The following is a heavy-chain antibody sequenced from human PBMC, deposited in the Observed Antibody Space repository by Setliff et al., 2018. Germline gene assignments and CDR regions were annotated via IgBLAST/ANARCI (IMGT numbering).Heavy chain of an antibody. D-gene: IGHD3-3*01. CDR2: ITSSGGFT. V-gene: IGHV3-11*06. CDR3: SRDVYDFRTGQADP. Sequence: GSLRLSCAASGFTFGNFYMSWIRQAPGKGLEWLSYITSSGGFTDYAASVRGRFVISRDNSKKSLYLHMSSLRADDTAVYYCSRDVYDFRTGQADPWGQGTLVTVSS. CDR1: GFTFGNFY. J-gene: IGHJ5*02.